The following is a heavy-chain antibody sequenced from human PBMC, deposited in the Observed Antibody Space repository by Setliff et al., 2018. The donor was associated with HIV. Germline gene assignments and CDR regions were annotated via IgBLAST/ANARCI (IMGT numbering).Heavy chain of an antibody. CDR2: VSYSGST. V-gene: IGHV4-59*12. CDR1: GGSISGYC. CDR3: ARVNFFYASGSHTRDLDY. Sequence: SETLSLTCAVYGGSISGYCGSWVRQPPGRGLEWIGYVSYSGSTSYNPSLNSRVTISIDTPKNQFPLKLSSVTAADTAGYPCARVNFFYASGSHTRDLDYWGQGTLVTVSS. D-gene: IGHD3-10*01. J-gene: IGHJ4*02.